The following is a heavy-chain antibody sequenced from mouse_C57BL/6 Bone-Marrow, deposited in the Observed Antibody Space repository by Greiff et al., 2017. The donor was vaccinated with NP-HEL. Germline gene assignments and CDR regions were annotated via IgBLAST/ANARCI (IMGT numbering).Heavy chain of an antibody. V-gene: IGHV1-82*01. CDR1: GYAFSSSW. Sequence: QVQLQQSGPELVKPGASVKISCKASGYAFSSSWMNWVKQRPGKGLEWIGRISPGDGDTNYNGKFTGTATLTADKSSSTAYMQLSSLTSEDSAVYFCARGGWLLPPFAYWGQGTLVAVSA. D-gene: IGHD2-3*01. J-gene: IGHJ3*01. CDR3: ARGGWLLPPFAY. CDR2: ISPGDGDT.